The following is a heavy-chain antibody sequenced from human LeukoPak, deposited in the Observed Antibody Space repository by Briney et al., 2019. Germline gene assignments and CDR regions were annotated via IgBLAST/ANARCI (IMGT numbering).Heavy chain of an antibody. CDR1: GFTFSSYA. J-gene: IGHJ4*02. Sequence: GGSLRLSCAASGFTFSSYAMHWVRQAPGKGLEWVAVISYDGSNKYYADSVKGRFTISRGNSKNTLYLQMNSLRAEDTAVYYCARDPGYWGQGTLVTVSS. CDR2: ISYDGSNK. V-gene: IGHV3-30-3*01. CDR3: ARDPGY.